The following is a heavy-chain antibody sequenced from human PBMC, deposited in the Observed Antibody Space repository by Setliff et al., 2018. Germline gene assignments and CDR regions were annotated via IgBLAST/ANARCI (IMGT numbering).Heavy chain of an antibody. V-gene: IGHV4-59*02. Sequence: SETLSLTCTVSGGSVSPYFWSWIRQPPGKGLQWIGYIYHNGNTNFNPSLKSRVNMSTDTSKNQFALNLKSVTEADTAVYYCARDRTAYSYGLDVWGQGTTVTVSS. CDR2: IYHNGNT. D-gene: IGHD5-18*01. CDR1: GGSVSPYF. CDR3: ARDRTAYSYGLDV. J-gene: IGHJ6*02.